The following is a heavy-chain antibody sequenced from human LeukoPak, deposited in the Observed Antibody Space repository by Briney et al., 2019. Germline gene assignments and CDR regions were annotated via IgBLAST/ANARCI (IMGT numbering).Heavy chain of an antibody. CDR1: GFTFGRYR. J-gene: IGHJ4*02. V-gene: IGHV3-33*01. Sequence: GGSLRLSCAASGFTFGRYRMHWVRQPPGQGLEWVAFIWYDGSHKDYADSVKGRFTISGDNSKNTLFLQMNSLRAEDTAVYFCARGRGDCSTTSCYIDHWGQGTLVTVSS. D-gene: IGHD2-2*01. CDR2: IWYDGSHK. CDR3: ARGRGDCSTTSCYIDH.